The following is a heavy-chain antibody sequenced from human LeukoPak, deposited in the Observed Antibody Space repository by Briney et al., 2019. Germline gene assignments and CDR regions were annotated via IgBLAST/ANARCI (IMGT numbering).Heavy chain of an antibody. CDR2: ISGSGTTT. CDR1: GFTFSDDY. D-gene: IGHD3-16*01. V-gene: IGHV3-11*04. Sequence: PGGSLRLSCAASGFTFSDDYMSWIRQAPGKGLEWVSYISGSGTTTSYADSVKGRFTITRDNAKNSLYLQMNSLRAEDTAIYYCARDGRFGGPDLDFWGQGTLVTVSS. CDR3: ARDGRFGGPDLDF. J-gene: IGHJ4*02.